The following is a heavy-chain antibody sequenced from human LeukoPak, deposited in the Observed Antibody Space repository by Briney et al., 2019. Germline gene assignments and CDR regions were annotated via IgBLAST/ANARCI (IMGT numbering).Heavy chain of an antibody. CDR3: ARADSSSDY. D-gene: IGHD6-6*01. CDR2: IYYSGST. CDR1: GGSFSGYY. V-gene: IGHV4-31*11. Sequence: PSETLSLTCAVYGGSFSGYYWSWIRQHPGKGLEWIGYIYYSGSTYYNPSLKSRVTISVDTSKNQFSLKLSSVTAADTALYYCARADSSSDYWGQGTLVTVSS. J-gene: IGHJ4*02.